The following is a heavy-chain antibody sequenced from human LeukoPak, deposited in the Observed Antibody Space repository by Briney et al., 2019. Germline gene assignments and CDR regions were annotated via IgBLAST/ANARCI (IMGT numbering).Heavy chain of an antibody. CDR3: AKDIDLTYYFDY. CDR1: GFTFSSYA. J-gene: IGHJ4*02. Sequence: GGSLRLSCAASGFTFSSYAMSWVRQAPGKGLEWVSAISGSGGSTYYADSVKGRFAISRDNSKNTLYLQMNSLRAEDTAVYYCAKDIDLTYYFDYWGQGTLVTVSS. D-gene: IGHD3-16*01. V-gene: IGHV3-23*01. CDR2: ISGSGGST.